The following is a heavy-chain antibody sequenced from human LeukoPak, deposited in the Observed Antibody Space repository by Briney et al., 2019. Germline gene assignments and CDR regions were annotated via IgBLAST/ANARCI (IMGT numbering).Heavy chain of an antibody. CDR2: INPNSGGT. J-gene: IGHJ4*02. CDR3: ARDNGDYWFDY. V-gene: IGHV1-2*02. D-gene: IGHD4-17*01. CDR1: GYTFTGYY. Sequence: ASVKVSCKASGYTFTGYYMHWVRQAPGQGLEWMGCINPNSGGTNYAQKFQGRVTMPRDTSISTAYMELTRLRSDDTAVYYCARDNGDYWFDYWGQGTLVTVFS.